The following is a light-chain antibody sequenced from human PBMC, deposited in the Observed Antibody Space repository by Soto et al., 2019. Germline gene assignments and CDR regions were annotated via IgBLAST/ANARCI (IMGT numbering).Light chain of an antibody. CDR3: QQYNSYQG. CDR1: QSLSSW. Sequence: DIQMTQSPSTLSASVGDRVTITCRASQSLSSWLAWYQQKPGKAPKLLIYKASSLESGVPSRFSGSGSATEFTLTISSLQPDDFATYYCQQYNSYQGFGQGTKVEIK. CDR2: KAS. V-gene: IGKV1-5*03. J-gene: IGKJ1*01.